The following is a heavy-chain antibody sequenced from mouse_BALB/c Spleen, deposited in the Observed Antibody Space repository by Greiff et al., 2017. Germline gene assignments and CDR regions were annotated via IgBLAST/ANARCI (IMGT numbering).Heavy chain of an antibody. D-gene: IGHD2-3*01. CDR3: ASNGGDGYNGAMDY. CDR1: GYTFTSYW. J-gene: IGHJ4*01. V-gene: IGHV1-7*01. Sequence: QVQLQQSGAELAKPGASVKMSCKASGYTFTSYWMHWVKQRPGQGLEWIGYINPSTGYPEYNQKFKDKATLTADKSSSTAYMQLSSLTSEDSAVYYCASNGGDGYNGAMDYWGQGTSVTVSS. CDR2: INPSTGYP.